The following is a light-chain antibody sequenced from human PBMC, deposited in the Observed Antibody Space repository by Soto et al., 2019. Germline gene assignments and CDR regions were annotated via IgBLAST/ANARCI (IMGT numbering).Light chain of an antibody. Sequence: DIQMTQSPSSLSASVGDRVTITCRPSQSITSYLNWYQQKPGKAPKLLIYAASSLQSGVPSRFSGSGSGTDFTLTISSLQPEDFATYYCQQSYSTRRTFGQGTKVDIK. CDR3: QQSYSTRRT. J-gene: IGKJ1*01. CDR2: AAS. V-gene: IGKV1-39*01. CDR1: QSITSY.